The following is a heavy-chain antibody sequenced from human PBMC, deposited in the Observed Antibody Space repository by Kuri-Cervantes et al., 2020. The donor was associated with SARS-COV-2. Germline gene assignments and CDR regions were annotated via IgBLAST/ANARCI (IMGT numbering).Heavy chain of an antibody. CDR1: GGSISSGDYY. Sequence: SLRLSCTVSGGSISSGDYYWSWIRQPPGKGLEWIGYIYYSGSTYYNPSLKSRVTISVDTSKNQFSLKLSSVTAADTAVYYCARVDCSSTSCYSDYWGQGTLVTVSS. D-gene: IGHD2-2*02. J-gene: IGHJ4*02. CDR3: ARVDCSSTSCYSDY. CDR2: IYYSGST. V-gene: IGHV4-30-4*08.